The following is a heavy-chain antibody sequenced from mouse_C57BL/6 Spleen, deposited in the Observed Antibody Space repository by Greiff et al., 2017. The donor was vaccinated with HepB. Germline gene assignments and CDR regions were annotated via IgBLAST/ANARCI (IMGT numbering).Heavy chain of an antibody. D-gene: IGHD2-2*01. Sequence: EVQLQQSGPELVKPGASVKISCKASGYSFTGYYMNWVKQSPEKSLEWIGEINPSTGGTTYNQKFKAKATLTVDKSSSTAYMQLKSLTSEDSAVYYCAREGPSTMVKGAWFAYWGQGTQVTVSA. J-gene: IGHJ3*01. CDR3: AREGPSTMVKGAWFAY. CDR1: GYSFTGYY. V-gene: IGHV1-42*01. CDR2: INPSTGGT.